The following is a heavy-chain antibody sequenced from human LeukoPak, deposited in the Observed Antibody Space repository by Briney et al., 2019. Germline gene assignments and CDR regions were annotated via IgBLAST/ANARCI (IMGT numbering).Heavy chain of an antibody. Sequence: GGSLRLSCAASGFTFSSYSMNWVRQAPGKGLEWVSSISSSSSYIYYAVSVKGRFTISRDNAKNSLYLQMNSLRAEDTAVYYCARDGYCTNGVCYGWFDPWGQGTLVTVSS. CDR3: ARDGYCTNGVCYGWFDP. CDR2: ISSSSSYI. D-gene: IGHD2-8*01. CDR1: GFTFSSYS. J-gene: IGHJ5*02. V-gene: IGHV3-21*01.